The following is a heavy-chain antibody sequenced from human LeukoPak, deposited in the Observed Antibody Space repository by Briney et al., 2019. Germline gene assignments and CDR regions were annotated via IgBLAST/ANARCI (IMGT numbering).Heavy chain of an antibody. CDR2: IGSSSSYT. D-gene: IGHD3-10*01. CDR3: AAGTTHGSGSYYFRY. V-gene: IGHV3-11*06. J-gene: IGHJ4*02. Sequence: GGSLRLSCAASGFTFSDYYMSCIRQAPEKGREWVSYIGSSSSYTNYADSVKSRFTISRDKAKKSLYLQMNSLRAEDTALYYCAAGTTHGSGSYYFRYWGQGTLVTVSS. CDR1: GFTFSDYY.